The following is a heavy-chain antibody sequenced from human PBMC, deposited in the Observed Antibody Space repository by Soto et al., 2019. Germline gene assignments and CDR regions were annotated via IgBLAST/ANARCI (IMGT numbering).Heavy chain of an antibody. D-gene: IGHD2-2*02. CDR2: IIPIFGTA. Sequence: GASVKVSCKASGGTFSSYAISWVRQAPGQGLEWMGGIIPIFGTANYAQKFQGRVTITADESTSTAYMELSSLRSEDTAVYYCARGNIVVVPAAIRFGGYGMDVWGQGTTVTVSS. J-gene: IGHJ6*02. CDR3: ARGNIVVVPAAIRFGGYGMDV. CDR1: GGTFSSYA. V-gene: IGHV1-69*13.